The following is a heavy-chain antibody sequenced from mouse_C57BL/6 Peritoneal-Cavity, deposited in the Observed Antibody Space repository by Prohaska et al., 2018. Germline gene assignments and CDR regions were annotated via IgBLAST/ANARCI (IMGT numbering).Heavy chain of an antibody. CDR2: IFPGSGST. D-gene: IGHD1-1*01. CDR3: ARSGGSSLRFAY. CDR1: GYTFTDYY. V-gene: IGHV1-75*01. J-gene: IGHJ3*01. Sequence: QVQLQQSGPELVKPGASVKISCKASGYTFTDYYINWVKQRPGQGLEWIGWIFPGSGSTYYNEKFKGKATLTVDKSSSSAYMLLSSLTSEDSAVYLWARSGGSSLRFAYWGQGTLVTVYA.